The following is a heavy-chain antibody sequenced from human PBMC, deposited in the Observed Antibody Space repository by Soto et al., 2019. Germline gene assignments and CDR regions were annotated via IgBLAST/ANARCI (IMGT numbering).Heavy chain of an antibody. CDR2: IYYSGNT. J-gene: IGHJ3*02. CDR3: AREPSQQLKDTFDI. D-gene: IGHD1-1*01. V-gene: IGHV4-31*03. CDR1: GGSISSGGYY. Sequence: QVQLQESGPGLVKPSQTLSLTCTVSGGSISSGGYYWNWIRQHPGKGLEWIGFIYYSGNTYYNPSLKSRVTISVDTSKNQFSLKLSSVTAADTAVYYCAREPSQQLKDTFDIWGQGTMVTVSS.